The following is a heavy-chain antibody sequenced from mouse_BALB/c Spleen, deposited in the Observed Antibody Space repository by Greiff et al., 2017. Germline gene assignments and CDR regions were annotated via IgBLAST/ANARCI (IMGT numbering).Heavy chain of an antibody. J-gene: IGHJ1*01. CDR1: GDSITSGY. Sequence: DVKLQESGPSLVKPSQTLSLTCSVTGDSITSGYWNWIRKFPGNKLEYMGYISYSGSTYYNPSLKSRISITRDTSKNQYYLQLNSVTTEDTATYYCARRTTVVATDWYFDVWGAGTTVTVSS. CDR2: ISYSGST. V-gene: IGHV3-8*02. D-gene: IGHD1-1*01. CDR3: ARRTTVVATDWYFDV.